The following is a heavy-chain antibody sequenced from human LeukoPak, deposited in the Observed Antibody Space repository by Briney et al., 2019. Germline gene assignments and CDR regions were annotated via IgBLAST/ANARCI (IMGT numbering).Heavy chain of an antibody. CDR1: GFTFSSYA. V-gene: IGHV3-23*01. CDR3: AKAMGNYYDSSGYYRAFDI. CDR2: ISGSGGST. D-gene: IGHD3-22*01. J-gene: IGHJ3*02. Sequence: GGSLRLSCAASGFTFSSYAMSWVRQAPGKGLEWVSAISGSGGSTYYADSVKGRFTISRDNSKNTLYLQMNSLRAEDTAVYYCAKAMGNYYDSSGYYRAFDIWGQGTMVTASS.